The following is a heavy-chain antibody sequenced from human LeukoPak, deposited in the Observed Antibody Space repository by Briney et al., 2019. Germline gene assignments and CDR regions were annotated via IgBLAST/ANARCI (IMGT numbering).Heavy chain of an antibody. CDR1: GGSISSSSYY. D-gene: IGHD6-19*01. Sequence: SETLSLTCTVSGGSISSSSYYWGWIRQPPGKGLEWIGSIYYSGSTYYNPPLKSRVTISVDTSKNQFSLKLSSVTAADTAVYYCASPLIAVAGSFDYWGQGTLVTVSS. CDR3: ASPLIAVAGSFDY. CDR2: IYYSGST. J-gene: IGHJ4*02. V-gene: IGHV4-39*01.